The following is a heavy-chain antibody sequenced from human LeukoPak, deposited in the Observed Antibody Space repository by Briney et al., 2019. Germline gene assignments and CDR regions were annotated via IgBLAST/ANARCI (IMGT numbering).Heavy chain of an antibody. CDR3: ARDLTPLIQLWPCSVDYNYGMDV. Sequence: PGGSLRLSCAASGFTFSSYWMSWVRQAPGKGLEWVANIKEDGSEIYYVDVVKGRFTISRDNANNSLYLQMNSLGAEDTAVYYCARDLTPLIQLWPCSVDYNYGMDVWGQGTTVTVSS. CDR1: GFTFSSYW. J-gene: IGHJ6*02. CDR2: IKEDGSEI. V-gene: IGHV3-7*01. D-gene: IGHD5-24*01.